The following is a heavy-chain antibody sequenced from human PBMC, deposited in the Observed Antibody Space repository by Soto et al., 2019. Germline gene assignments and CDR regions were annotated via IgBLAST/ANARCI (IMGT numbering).Heavy chain of an antibody. Sequence: ASVKVSCKASGYTFTSYGISWVRQAPGQGLEWMGWISAYNGNTNYAQKLQGRVTMTTDASTSTAYMELRSLRSDDTAVYYCARGLVGATDKAYYYGMDVWGQGTTVTVSS. CDR1: GYTFTSYG. J-gene: IGHJ6*02. CDR3: ARGLVGATDKAYYYGMDV. D-gene: IGHD1-26*01. CDR2: ISAYNGNT. V-gene: IGHV1-18*01.